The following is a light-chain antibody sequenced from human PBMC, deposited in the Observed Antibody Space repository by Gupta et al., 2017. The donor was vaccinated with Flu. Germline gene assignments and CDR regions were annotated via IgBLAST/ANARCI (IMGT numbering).Light chain of an antibody. CDR1: SSNIGSNT. J-gene: IGLJ1*01. CDR3: AAWDDSLNGHYV. CDR2: GNN. Sequence: QSVLAQPPSASGTPGQRVTISCSGSSSNIGSNTVNWYQQVPGMAPKLLIYGNNQRPSVVPDRFSGSKSGTSASLAINGLQSEDEADYYCAAWDDSLNGHYVFGTGTKVTVL. V-gene: IGLV1-44*01.